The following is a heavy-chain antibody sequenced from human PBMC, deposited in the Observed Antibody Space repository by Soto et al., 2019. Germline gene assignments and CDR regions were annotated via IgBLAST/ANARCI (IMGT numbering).Heavy chain of an antibody. J-gene: IGHJ6*03. CDR2: ISSDGGNT. CDR1: GFTFSGYP. Sequence: EVQLVESGGGLVQPGGSLRISCAASGFTFSGYPMHWVRQAPGKGLEYVSAISSDGGNTFYANSVKGRFTISRDNSKNTLYPQMGSLRADDMAVYYCARVRCSGCYCSSHYYYMDVWGKGTTISVSS. CDR3: ARVRCSGCYCSSHYYYMDV. V-gene: IGHV3-64*01. D-gene: IGHD2-15*01.